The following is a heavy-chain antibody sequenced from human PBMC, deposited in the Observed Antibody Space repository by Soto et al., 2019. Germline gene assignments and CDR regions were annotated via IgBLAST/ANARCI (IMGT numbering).Heavy chain of an antibody. Sequence: GGSLRLSCAASGLTFSSNAMSWVRQAPRKGLEWVSTISDSGGSTYYADSVKGRFTISRDNSKNTLYLQMNSLRAEDTAVYYCAKDESRVVVPDNWFDSWGQGTLVTVSS. CDR1: GLTFSSNA. D-gene: IGHD2-15*01. V-gene: IGHV3-23*01. CDR3: AKDESRVVVPDNWFDS. J-gene: IGHJ5*01. CDR2: ISDSGGST.